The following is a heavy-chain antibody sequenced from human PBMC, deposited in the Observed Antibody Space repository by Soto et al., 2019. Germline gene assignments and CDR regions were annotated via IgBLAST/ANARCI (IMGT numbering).Heavy chain of an antibody. Sequence: QVQLQESGPGLVKPSQTLSLTCTVSGGSISSGGYYWSWIRQHPGKGLEWIGYIYYSGSTYYNPSPKSRVTISVDTSKNQFSLKLSSVTAADTAVYYCARSAVGATRYFDLWGRGTLVTVSS. V-gene: IGHV4-31*03. D-gene: IGHD1-26*01. CDR3: ARSAVGATRYFDL. J-gene: IGHJ2*01. CDR1: GGSISSGGYY. CDR2: IYYSGST.